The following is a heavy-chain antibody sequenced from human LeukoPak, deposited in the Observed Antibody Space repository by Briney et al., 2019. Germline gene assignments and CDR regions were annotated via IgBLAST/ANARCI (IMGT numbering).Heavy chain of an antibody. Sequence: PSETLSLTCAVYGGSFSGYYWSWIRQPPGKGLEWIGEINHSGSTNYNPSLKSRVTISVDRSKNQFSLKLSSVTAADTAVYYCAREGSTRYYYYYYGMDVWGQGTTVTVSS. CDR2: INHSGST. J-gene: IGHJ6*02. CDR1: GGSFSGYY. D-gene: IGHD2-2*01. CDR3: AREGSTRYYYYYYGMDV. V-gene: IGHV4-34*01.